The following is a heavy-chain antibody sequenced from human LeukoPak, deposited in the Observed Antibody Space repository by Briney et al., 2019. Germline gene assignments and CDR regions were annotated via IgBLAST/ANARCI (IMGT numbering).Heavy chain of an antibody. CDR3: ARDPGNWNSADYYYYYYMDV. CDR2: IYTSGST. Sequence: SETLSLTCTVSGGSISSYYWSWIRQPAGKGLEWIGRIYTSGSTNYNPSLKSRVTMSVDTSKNQFSLKLSSVTAADTAVYYCARDPGNWNSADYYYYYYMDVWGKGTTATVSS. V-gene: IGHV4-4*07. D-gene: IGHD1-7*01. J-gene: IGHJ6*03. CDR1: GGSISSYY.